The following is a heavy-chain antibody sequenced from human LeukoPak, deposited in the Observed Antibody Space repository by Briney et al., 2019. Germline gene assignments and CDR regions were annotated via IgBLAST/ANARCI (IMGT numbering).Heavy chain of an antibody. V-gene: IGHV1-8*01. CDR2: MNPNSGNT. J-gene: IGHJ4*02. D-gene: IGHD2-2*01. CDR1: GYTFTSYD. CDR3: ARGGSNIVVVPAAVEVDY. Sequence: ASVKVSCTASGYTFTSYDINWVRQAPGQGLEWMGGMNPNSGNTGYAQKFQGRVTMTRNTSTSTAYMELSSLRSEDTAVYYCARGGSNIVVVPAAVEVDYWGQGTLVTVSS.